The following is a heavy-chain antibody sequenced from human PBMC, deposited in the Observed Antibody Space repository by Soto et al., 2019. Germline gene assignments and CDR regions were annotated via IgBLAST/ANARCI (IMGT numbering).Heavy chain of an antibody. V-gene: IGHV5-51*01. CDR3: ARHNGYNFPGRDY. Sequence: EVQLVQSGAEVKKPGESLKISCKASGYNFPKYWIGWVRQMPGKGLEWMGIIYPDDSDTRYSPSVQDQVNISVDKSISTAYLQWSSLKASDSAMYFCARHNGYNFPGRDYWGQGTLVTVSS. D-gene: IGHD1-1*01. CDR1: GYNFPKYW. J-gene: IGHJ4*02. CDR2: IYPDDSDT.